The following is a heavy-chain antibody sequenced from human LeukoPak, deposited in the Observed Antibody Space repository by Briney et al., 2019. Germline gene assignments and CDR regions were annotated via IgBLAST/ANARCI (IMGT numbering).Heavy chain of an antibody. J-gene: IGHJ4*02. Sequence: GESLKISCQGSGYSFTNYWIGWVRQMPGKGLEWMGIIYPADSDTRYSPSFQGQVTISADKSISTAYLQWSSLKASDTAMYYCARRGDSGSYQWYFDYWGQGTLVTVSS. V-gene: IGHV5-51*01. CDR2: IYPADSDT. CDR3: ARRGDSGSYQWYFDY. CDR1: GYSFTNYW. D-gene: IGHD1-26*01.